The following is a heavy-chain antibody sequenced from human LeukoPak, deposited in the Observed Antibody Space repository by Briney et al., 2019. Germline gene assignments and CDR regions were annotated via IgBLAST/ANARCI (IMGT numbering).Heavy chain of an antibody. V-gene: IGHV4-39*01. J-gene: IGHJ4*02. D-gene: IGHD3-16*02. Sequence: SETLSLTCTVSGGSISSSSYYWGWIRQPPGKGLEWIGSIYYSGSTYYNPSLMIRVTISVDASKNQFSLKLSSVTATDTAVYYCARFDREGDYFDYWGQGTLVTVSS. CDR2: IYYSGST. CDR3: ARFDREGDYFDY. CDR1: GGSISSSSYY.